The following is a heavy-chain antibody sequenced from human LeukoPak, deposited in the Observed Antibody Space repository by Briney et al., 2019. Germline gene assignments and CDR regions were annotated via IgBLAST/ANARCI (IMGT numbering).Heavy chain of an antibody. V-gene: IGHV3-74*01. J-gene: IGHJ4*02. CDR1: GFTFSTYW. D-gene: IGHD6-13*01. Sequence: GGSLRLSCAASGFTFSTYWMHWVRQAPGKGLVWVSRKNSDGSSTNYADSVKGRFTISRDNAKNTLYLQMNSLRAEDTAVYFCSRDREQQPTFDYWGLGTLVTVSS. CDR2: KNSDGSST. CDR3: SRDREQQPTFDY.